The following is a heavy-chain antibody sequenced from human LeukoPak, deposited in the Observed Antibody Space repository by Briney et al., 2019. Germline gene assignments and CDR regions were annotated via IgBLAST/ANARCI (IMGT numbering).Heavy chain of an antibody. V-gene: IGHV3-23*01. J-gene: IGHJ3*02. CDR2: IGGRGGST. CDR1: GFRFSDYT. Sequence: GGSLRLSCAASGFRFSDYTMTWVRQAPGKGPEWVSAIGGRGGSTYYADFLGGRFTISRDNSKDMLYLQMNSLRAEDTAVYYCARAWIPDAFDIWGQGTMVTVSS. D-gene: IGHD5-18*01. CDR3: ARAWIPDAFDI.